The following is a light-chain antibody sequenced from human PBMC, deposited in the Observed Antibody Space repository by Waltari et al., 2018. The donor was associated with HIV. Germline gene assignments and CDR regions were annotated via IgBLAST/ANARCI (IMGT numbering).Light chain of an antibody. V-gene: IGLV2-11*01. Sequence: QSDLTQPRSESGSPGPSVTLACPGSSGALDGSSFVSSYHQHPGEAPKVVIYDVTKRPSGVPDRFSGSRSGNTASLTISGLQAEDEADYFCCSFVGSYSYVFGTGTKVTVL. J-gene: IGLJ1*01. CDR1: SGALDGSSF. CDR2: DVT. CDR3: CSFVGSYSYV.